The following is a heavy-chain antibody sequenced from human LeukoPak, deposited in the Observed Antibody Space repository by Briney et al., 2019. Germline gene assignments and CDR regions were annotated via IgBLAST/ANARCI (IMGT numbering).Heavy chain of an antibody. CDR3: ARARNYYDSSGFYYEGDAFDI. V-gene: IGHV4-59*01. CDR2: IYSSGST. CDR1: GGSINSYY. Sequence: SETLSLTCTVSGGSINSYYWSWIRQPPGKGLECIGYIYSSGSTNYNPSLKSRVTISVDTSKNQFSLKLSSVTAADTAVYYCARARNYYDSSGFYYEGDAFDIWGQGTMVTVSS. D-gene: IGHD3-22*01. J-gene: IGHJ3*02.